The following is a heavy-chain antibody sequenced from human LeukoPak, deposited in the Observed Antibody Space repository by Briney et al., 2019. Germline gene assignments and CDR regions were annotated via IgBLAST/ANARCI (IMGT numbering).Heavy chain of an antibody. J-gene: IGHJ4*02. CDR3: ARGLVYCSSTSCPFDY. V-gene: IGHV4-31*03. Sequence: TSETLSLTCTVSGGSISSGGYYWSWIRQHPGKGLEWIGYIYYSGSTYYNPSLKSRVTISVDTSKSQFSLKLSSVTAADTAVYYCARGLVYCSSTSCPFDYWGQGTLVTVSS. D-gene: IGHD2-2*01. CDR1: GGSISSGGYY. CDR2: IYYSGST.